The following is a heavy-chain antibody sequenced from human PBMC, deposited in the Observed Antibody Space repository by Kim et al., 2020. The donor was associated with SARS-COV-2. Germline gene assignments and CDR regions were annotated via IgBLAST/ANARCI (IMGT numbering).Heavy chain of an antibody. CDR1: GYSFTSYW. Sequence: GESLKISCKGSGYSFTSYWISWVRQMPGKGLEWMGRIDPSDSYTNYSPSFQGHVTISADKSISTAYLQWSSLKASDTAMYYSARLAAPGSYYPCYYYNYGMDVWGQGTTVTVSS. CDR2: IDPSDSYT. D-gene: IGHD1-26*01. CDR3: ARLAAPGSYYPCYYYNYGMDV. V-gene: IGHV5-10-1*01. J-gene: IGHJ6*02.